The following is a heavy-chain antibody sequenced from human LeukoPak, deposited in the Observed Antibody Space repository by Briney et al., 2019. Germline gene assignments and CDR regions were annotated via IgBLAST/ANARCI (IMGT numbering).Heavy chain of an antibody. CDR1: GFTFDNYA. V-gene: IGHV3-23*01. CDR3: ARGYCSSTSCLGYYFDY. Sequence: GGSLRLSCTASGFTFDNYAMHWVRQAPGKGLECVSFIKTNNNSAYYADSVKGRSTISRDNSKNTLYLQMNSLRAEDTAVYYCARGYCSSTSCLGYYFDYWGQGTLVTVSS. CDR2: IKTNNNSA. D-gene: IGHD2-2*01. J-gene: IGHJ4*02.